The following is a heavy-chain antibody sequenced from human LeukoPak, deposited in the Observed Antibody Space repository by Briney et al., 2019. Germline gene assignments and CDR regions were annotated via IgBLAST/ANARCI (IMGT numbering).Heavy chain of an antibody. CDR1: GGSISSYY. CDR3: ARSRSAGYSYGYYCDY. V-gene: IGHV4-59*01. J-gene: IGHJ4*02. CDR2: IYYSGST. D-gene: IGHD5-18*01. Sequence: SETLSLTCTVSGGSISSYYWSWIRQPPGKGLEWIGYIYYSGSTNYNPSLKSRVTISVDTSKNQFSLKLSSVTAADTAVYYCARSRSAGYSYGYYCDYWGQGTLVTVSP.